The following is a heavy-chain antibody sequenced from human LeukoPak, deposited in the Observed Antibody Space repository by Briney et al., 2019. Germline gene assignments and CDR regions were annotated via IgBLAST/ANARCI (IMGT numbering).Heavy chain of an antibody. V-gene: IGHV1-58*02. CDR3: AAISAYYDFWSGIDYDY. Sequence: SVKVSCKASGFTFTSSAMQWVRQARGQRLEWIGWIVVGSGNTNYAQKFQERVTITRDMSTSIAYMELGSLRSEDTAVYYCAAISAYYDFWSGIDYDYWGQGTLVTVSS. CDR2: IVVGSGNT. J-gene: IGHJ4*02. D-gene: IGHD3-3*01. CDR1: GFTFTSSA.